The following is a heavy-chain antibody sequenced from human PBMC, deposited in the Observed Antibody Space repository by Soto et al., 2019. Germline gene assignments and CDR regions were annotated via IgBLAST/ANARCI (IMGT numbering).Heavy chain of an antibody. Sequence: QVQLVQSGAEVKKPGSSVKVSCKASGGTFSSYTISWVRQAPGQGLEWMGRIIPILGIANYAQKFQGRVTITADKATSTAYMELSSLRSEDTAVYYCARDRAWFGELSLYNWFDPWGQGTLVTVSS. D-gene: IGHD3-10*01. J-gene: IGHJ5*02. CDR2: IIPILGIA. CDR1: GGTFSSYT. V-gene: IGHV1-69*08. CDR3: ARDRAWFGELSLYNWFDP.